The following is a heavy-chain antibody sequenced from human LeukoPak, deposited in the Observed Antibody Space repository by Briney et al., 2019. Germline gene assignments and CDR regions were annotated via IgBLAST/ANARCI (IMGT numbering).Heavy chain of an antibody. Sequence: PGGSLRLSCAASGFTFSSYAMHWVRQAPGKGLEWVAVISYDGSNKYYADSVKGRFTISRDNSKNTLHLQMSSLRAEDTAVYYCARAGSGSANSPIDYWGQGTLVTVSS. CDR3: ARAGSGSANSPIDY. J-gene: IGHJ4*02. D-gene: IGHD6-19*01. V-gene: IGHV3-30*04. CDR1: GFTFSSYA. CDR2: ISYDGSNK.